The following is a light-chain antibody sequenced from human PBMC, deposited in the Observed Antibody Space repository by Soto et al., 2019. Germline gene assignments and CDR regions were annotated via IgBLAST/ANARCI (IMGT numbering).Light chain of an antibody. J-gene: IGKJ1*01. V-gene: IGKV3-15*01. CDR1: ESVSGN. Sequence: EIVMTQSPATLSVSPGERATLSCRASESVSGNLAWYQQRPGQAPRLLIFGASTRAIGIPARFRGSGSGTEFTLTISSLKPEDFALYYCQQYNNSPRTFGQGTKVDIK. CDR2: GAS. CDR3: QQYNNSPRT.